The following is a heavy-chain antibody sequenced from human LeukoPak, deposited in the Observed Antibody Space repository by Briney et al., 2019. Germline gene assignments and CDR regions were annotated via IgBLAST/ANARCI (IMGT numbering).Heavy chain of an antibody. CDR1: GGSFSGYY. J-gene: IGHJ4*02. Sequence: SETLSLTCAVYGGSFSGYYWSWIRQPPGKGLEWIGEINHSGGTNYNPSLKSRVTISVDTSKNQFSLKLSSVTAADTAVYYCARHDSGHDYWGQGTLVTVSS. D-gene: IGHD3-16*01. V-gene: IGHV4-34*01. CDR3: ARHDSGHDY. CDR2: INHSGGT.